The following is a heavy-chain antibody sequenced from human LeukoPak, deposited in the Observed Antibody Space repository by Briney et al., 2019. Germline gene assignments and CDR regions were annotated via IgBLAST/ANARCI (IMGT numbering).Heavy chain of an antibody. J-gene: IGHJ4*02. D-gene: IGHD1-26*01. CDR3: AVTAWELLTPFDY. V-gene: IGHV3-23*01. CDR2: ISGSGGST. CDR1: GFTFSSYG. Sequence: SGGTLRLSCAASGFTFSSYGMSWVRQAPGKGLEWVSAISGSGGSTYYADSVKGRFIISRDNSKNTLYLQMNSPRAEDTAVYYCAVTAWELLTPFDYWGQGTLVTVSS.